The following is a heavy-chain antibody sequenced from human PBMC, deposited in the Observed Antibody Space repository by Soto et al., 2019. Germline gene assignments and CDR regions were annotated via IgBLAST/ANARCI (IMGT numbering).Heavy chain of an antibody. CDR2: INHSGST. J-gene: IGHJ5*02. D-gene: IGHD2-2*01. CDR3: ARGGRRYCSTTSSNWFDP. Sequence: SETLSLTCAVYVGSSSGYYWSCIRHPPGKWLEWIGEINHSGSTNYNPSLKSRVTIPVDTSKNQFSLKLSSVTAEDTAVYYCARGGRRYCSTTSSNWFDPWGQGTL. V-gene: IGHV4-34*01. CDR1: VGSSSGYY.